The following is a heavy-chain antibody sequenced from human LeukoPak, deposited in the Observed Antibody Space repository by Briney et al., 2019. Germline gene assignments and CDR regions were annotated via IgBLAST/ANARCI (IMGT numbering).Heavy chain of an antibody. Sequence: GGPLRLSCAASGISFSSYWMSWVRQAPGKGLEWVANIKQDGSDKNYVDSVKGGFTISRDNAKNALYLQMNSLRAEDTAVYYCASAWGMDVWGQGTTVTVSS. CDR1: GISFSSYW. CDR3: ASAWGMDV. J-gene: IGHJ6*02. V-gene: IGHV3-7*01. CDR2: IKQDGSDK.